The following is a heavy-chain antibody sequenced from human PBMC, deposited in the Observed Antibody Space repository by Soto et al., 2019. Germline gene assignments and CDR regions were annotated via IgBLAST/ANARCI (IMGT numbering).Heavy chain of an antibody. J-gene: IGHJ4*02. Sequence: DVQLVESGGGLVKPGGSLTLSCAASGITFSDYMMTWVRQAPGKGLEWVSSISGSSYYIYYADSVGGRFAISRDNAENPLYLRMHGLRAGGTAVYYCAGSRGCSYVRGDFWGQGTLVTVSS. D-gene: IGHD5-18*01. CDR2: ISGSSYYI. V-gene: IGHV3-21*01. CDR1: GITFSDYM. CDR3: AGSRGCSYVRGDF.